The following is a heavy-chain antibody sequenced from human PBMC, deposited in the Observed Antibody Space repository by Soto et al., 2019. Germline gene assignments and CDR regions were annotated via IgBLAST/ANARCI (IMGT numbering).Heavy chain of an antibody. CDR3: ARDEWLGYSSSWYDY. V-gene: IGHV4-59*01. J-gene: IGHJ4*02. CDR1: GGSISSYY. D-gene: IGHD6-13*01. CDR2: ISNSGNT. Sequence: QVQLQESGPGLVKPSETLSLTCSVSGGSISSYYWSWIRQPPGKGLEWIGYISNSGNTNYNPSLRSRATISSDTSKNQSSLRLNSVTAADTAVYYCARDEWLGYSSSWYDYWGQGTLVTVSS.